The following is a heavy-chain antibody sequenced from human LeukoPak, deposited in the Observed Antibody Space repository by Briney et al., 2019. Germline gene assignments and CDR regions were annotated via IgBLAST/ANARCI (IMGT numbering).Heavy chain of an antibody. CDR1: GFTLSSYV. J-gene: IGHJ4*02. V-gene: IGHV3-30*04. CDR3: AREGARRDGYNSGLDY. CDR2: ILFDGSNK. Sequence: PGRSLRLSCAASGFTLSSYVMHRVRQGPGKGLALVAVILFDGSNKYYADSVKGRFTISRDNSKNTLYLQVNSLRAEDTAVYYCAREGARRDGYNSGLDYWGQGTLVTVSS. D-gene: IGHD5-24*01.